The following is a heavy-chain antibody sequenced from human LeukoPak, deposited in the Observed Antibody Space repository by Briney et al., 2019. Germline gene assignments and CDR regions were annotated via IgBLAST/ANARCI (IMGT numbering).Heavy chain of an antibody. CDR1: GGTFSSYA. J-gene: IGHJ6*03. V-gene: IGHV1-69*13. CDR2: IIPIFGTA. Sequence: EASVKVSCKASGGTFSSYAISWVRQAPGQGLEWMGGIIPIFGTANYAQKFQGRVTITADESTSTAYMELSSLRSEDTAVYYCASGVATIFPYYMDVWGKGTTVTISS. D-gene: IGHD5-12*01. CDR3: ASGVATIFPYYMDV.